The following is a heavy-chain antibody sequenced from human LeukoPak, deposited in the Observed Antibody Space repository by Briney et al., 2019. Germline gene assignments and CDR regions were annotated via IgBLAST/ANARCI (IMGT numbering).Heavy chain of an antibody. D-gene: IGHD2-2*01. CDR2: IYYSGST. V-gene: IGHV4-39*07. Sequence: SETLSLTCTVSGGSISSSSYYWGWIRQPPGKGLEWIGSIYYSGSTYYNPSLKSRVTISVDTSKNQFSLKLSSVTAADTAVYYCARDSGYCSSTSCYVLWFDPWGQGTLVTVSS. CDR3: ARDSGYCSSTSCYVLWFDP. CDR1: GGSISSSSYY. J-gene: IGHJ5*02.